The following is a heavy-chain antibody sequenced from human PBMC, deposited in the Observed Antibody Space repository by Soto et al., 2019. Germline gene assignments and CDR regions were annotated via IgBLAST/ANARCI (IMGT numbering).Heavy chain of an antibody. CDR3: VKSTYYDFWSGPKSNYYGMDV. D-gene: IGHD3-3*01. CDR2: ISGSGGST. Sequence: GGSLRLSCAASGFTFSSYAMSWVRQAPGKGLEWVSAISGSGGSTYYADSVKGRFTISRDNSKNTLYLQMNSLRAEDTAVYYCVKSTYYDFWSGPKSNYYGMDVWGQGTTVTVSS. J-gene: IGHJ6*02. CDR1: GFTFSSYA. V-gene: IGHV3-23*01.